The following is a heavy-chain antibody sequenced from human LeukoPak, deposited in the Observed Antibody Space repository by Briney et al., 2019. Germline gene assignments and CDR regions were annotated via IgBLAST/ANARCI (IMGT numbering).Heavy chain of an antibody. CDR3: AREDCSGGSCYIPFDY. CDR1: GYSFTDFY. CDR2: INPDSGGT. D-gene: IGHD2-15*01. J-gene: IGHJ4*02. Sequence: ASVKVSCKASGYSFTDFYIHWLRQAPGQGLGWMGWINPDSGGTNYAQKLQGRVTMTTDTSTSTAYMELRSLRSDDTAVYYCAREDCSGGSCYIPFDYWGQGTLVTVSS. V-gene: IGHV1-2*02.